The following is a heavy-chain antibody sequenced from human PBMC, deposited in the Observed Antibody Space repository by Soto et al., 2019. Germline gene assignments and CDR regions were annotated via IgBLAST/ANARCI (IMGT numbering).Heavy chain of an antibody. V-gene: IGHV2-5*02. J-gene: IGHJ3*02. Sequence: QITLKESGPTLVKPTQTLTLTCTFSGFSLSTSGVGVGWIRQPPGKALEWLALIYWDDDKRYSPSLKSRLTITKDTSKNQGVLTMTNIDPVDTATYYCAHYFYILVDDAFDIWGQGTMVTVSS. CDR3: AHYFYILVDDAFDI. CDR2: IYWDDDK. CDR1: GFSLSTSGVG. D-gene: IGHD2-8*02.